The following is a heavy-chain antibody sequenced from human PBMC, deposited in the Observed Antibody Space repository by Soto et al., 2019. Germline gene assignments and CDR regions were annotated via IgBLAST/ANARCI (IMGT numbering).Heavy chain of an antibody. D-gene: IGHD5-12*01. CDR1: GFIFTNYA. V-gene: IGHV3-23*01. CDR3: VREGRGSFDF. Sequence: GGSLRLSFAASGFIFTNYAMNWVLQAPGKGLEWVSVIGGRGNSAYYADSVQGRFTISRDNSKNTLSLQMSSLTADDTAIYYCVREGRGSFDFWGRGTMVT. J-gene: IGHJ3*01. CDR2: IGGRGNSA.